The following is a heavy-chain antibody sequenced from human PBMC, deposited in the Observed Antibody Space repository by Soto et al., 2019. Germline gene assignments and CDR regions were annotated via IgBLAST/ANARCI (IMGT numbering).Heavy chain of an antibody. CDR3: ARESAGGGVHNWFDP. J-gene: IGHJ5*02. CDR1: GASVNSHY. Sequence: PSETLSLTXIVSGASVNSHYWSWVRQPPGQGLEWIGFVYSDGSTKYNPSLKTRVTMSVDTSKNQLSLKVASVTTSDTAVYYCARESAGGGVHNWFDPWGQGTLVTVSS. V-gene: IGHV4-59*02. CDR2: VYSDGST. D-gene: IGHD3-10*01.